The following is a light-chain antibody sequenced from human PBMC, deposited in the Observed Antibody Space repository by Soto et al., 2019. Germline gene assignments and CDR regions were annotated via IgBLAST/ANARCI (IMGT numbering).Light chain of an antibody. CDR3: QYYNDSCWT. CDR1: QSIRSW. J-gene: IGKJ1*01. Sequence: DIQLTQSPATLSSSVGDRVTLTCRASQSIRSWLAWYQQKPGKAPNFLIYKTSNLESGVPSRFSGSGSGTEFTLTISSLQPDDFATYYCQYYNDSCWTFGQGTKVEIK. CDR2: KTS. V-gene: IGKV1-5*03.